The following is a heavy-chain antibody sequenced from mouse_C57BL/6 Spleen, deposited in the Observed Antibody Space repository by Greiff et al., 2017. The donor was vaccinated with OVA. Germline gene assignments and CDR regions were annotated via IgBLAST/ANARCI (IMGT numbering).Heavy chain of an antibody. Sequence: EVKLQESGPELVKPGASVKISCKASGYSFTGYYMNWVKQSPEKSLEWIGEINPSTGGTTYNQKFKAKATLTVDKSSSTAYMQLKSLTSEDSAVYYCARLNYYDYDDAMDYWGQGTSVTVSS. CDR2: INPSTGGT. CDR1: GYSFTGYY. CDR3: ARLNYYDYDDAMDY. V-gene: IGHV1-42*01. J-gene: IGHJ4*01. D-gene: IGHD2-4*01.